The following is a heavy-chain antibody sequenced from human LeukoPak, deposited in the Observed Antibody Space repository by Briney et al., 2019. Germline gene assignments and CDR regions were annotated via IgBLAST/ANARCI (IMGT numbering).Heavy chain of an antibody. D-gene: IGHD3-10*02. V-gene: IGHV3-21*01. CDR1: GFTFSSCS. CDR2: ISSSSSYI. J-gene: IGHJ6*04. CDR3: AELGITMIGGV. Sequence: GGSLRLSCAASGFTFSSCSVNWVRQAPGKGLEWVSSISSSSSYIYYADSVKGRFTISRDNAKNSLYLQMNSLRAEDTAVYYCAELGITMIGGVWGKGTTVTISS.